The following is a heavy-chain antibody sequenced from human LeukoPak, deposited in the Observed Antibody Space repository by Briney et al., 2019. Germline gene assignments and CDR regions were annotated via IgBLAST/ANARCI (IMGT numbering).Heavy chain of an antibody. Sequence: SETLSLTSTLSGGSISSYYWSCIPHPPQKGLEWSWYIYYSGSTNYNTSLKSRVTISVETSKNQFSLKLSSVTAAAPPVYYCTRSVEMATNDFDYWGQGTLVTVSS. V-gene: IGHV4-59*01. J-gene: IGHJ4*02. D-gene: IGHD5-24*01. CDR1: GGSISSYY. CDR3: TRSVEMATNDFDY. CDR2: IYYSGST.